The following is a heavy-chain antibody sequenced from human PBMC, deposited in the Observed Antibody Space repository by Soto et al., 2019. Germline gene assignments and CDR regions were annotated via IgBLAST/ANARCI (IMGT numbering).Heavy chain of an antibody. V-gene: IGHV4-30-4*01. CDR2: IYYSGST. J-gene: IGHJ4*02. Sequence: PSETLSLTCTVSGGSISSGDYYWSWIRQPPGKGLEWIGYIYYSGSTYYNPSLKSRVTISVDTSKNQFSLKLSSVTAADTAVYYCARFAWANDYGDYSDYWGQGTLVTVSS. D-gene: IGHD4-17*01. CDR1: GGSISSGDYY. CDR3: ARFAWANDYGDYSDY.